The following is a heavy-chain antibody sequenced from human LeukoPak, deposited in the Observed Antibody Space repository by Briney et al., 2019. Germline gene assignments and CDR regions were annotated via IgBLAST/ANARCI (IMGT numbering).Heavy chain of an antibody. CDR3: ARPRGSPHLPSPYYFDY. CDR2: IYPGDSDT. CDR1: GYIFTSYW. D-gene: IGHD6-13*01. V-gene: IGHV5-51*01. Sequence: GASLKISCQGSGYIFTSYWIGWVRQLPGKGLEWMWIIYPGDSDTRSSPSFQGQVTISADKCIGTAYLQWSSLKASDTAMYYCARPRGSPHLPSPYYFDYWGQGTLVTVSS. J-gene: IGHJ4*02.